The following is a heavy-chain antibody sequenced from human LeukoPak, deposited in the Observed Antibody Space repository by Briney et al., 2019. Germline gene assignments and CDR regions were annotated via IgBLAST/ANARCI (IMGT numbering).Heavy chain of an antibody. D-gene: IGHD6-13*01. V-gene: IGHV3-23*01. J-gene: IGHJ3*02. Sequence: GGSLRLSCAASGCTFSSYAMSWVRQAPGKGLEWVSAISGSGGSTYYADSVKGRFTISRDNSKNTLYLQMNSLRAEDTAVYYCAKVDSSSWYLGAFDIWGQGTMVTVSS. CDR2: ISGSGGST. CDR3: AKVDSSSWYLGAFDI. CDR1: GCTFSSYA.